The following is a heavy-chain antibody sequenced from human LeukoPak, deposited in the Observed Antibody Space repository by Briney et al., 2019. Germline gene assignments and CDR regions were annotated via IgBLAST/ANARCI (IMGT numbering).Heavy chain of an antibody. CDR3: ARTLEYSSSSGYYYYYMDV. CDR2: IYYSGST. Sequence: PSETLSLTCTVSGGSISSYYWSWIRQPPGKGLEWIGYIYYSGSTNYNPSLKSRVTISVDTSKNQFSLKLSSVTAADTAVYYCARTLEYSSSSGYYYYYMDVWGKGTTVTVSS. CDR1: GGSISSYY. J-gene: IGHJ6*03. V-gene: IGHV4-59*01. D-gene: IGHD6-6*01.